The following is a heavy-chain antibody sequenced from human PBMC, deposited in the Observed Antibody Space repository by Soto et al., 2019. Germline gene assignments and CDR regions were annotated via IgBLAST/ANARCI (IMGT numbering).Heavy chain of an antibody. V-gene: IGHV4-31*03. D-gene: IGHD2-2*01. CDR2: IYYSGST. Sequence: SETLSLTCTVSGGSISSGGYYWSWIRQHPGKGLEWIGYIYYSGSTYYNPSLKSRVTISVDTSKNPFSLKLSSVTAADTAVYYCARVPAAWSDTYYYYYMDVWGKGTTVTVSS. CDR3: ARVPAAWSDTYYYYYMDV. J-gene: IGHJ6*03. CDR1: GGSISSGGYY.